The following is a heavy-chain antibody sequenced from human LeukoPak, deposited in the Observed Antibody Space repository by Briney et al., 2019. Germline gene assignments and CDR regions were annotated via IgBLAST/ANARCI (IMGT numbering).Heavy chain of an antibody. D-gene: IGHD3-16*01. J-gene: IGHJ4*02. Sequence: ASVKVSCKTSGYTFTGSYIHWLRQAPGQGLEWMGRIDPNSGGTDYAHKFQGRVTMTRDTSISTAYMELSSLRSDDTAVYFCANNIREANTWGYFGDWGQGTLVTVSS. V-gene: IGHV1-2*06. CDR1: GYTFTGSY. CDR3: ANNIREANTWGYFGD. CDR2: IDPNSGGT.